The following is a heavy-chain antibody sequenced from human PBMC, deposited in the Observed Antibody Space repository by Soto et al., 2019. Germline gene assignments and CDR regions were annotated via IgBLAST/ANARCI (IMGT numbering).Heavy chain of an antibody. Sequence: GGSLRLSCAASGFTFSSYAMSWVRQTLGKGLEWVSAISGSGGSTYYADSVKGRFTISRDNSKNTLYLQMNSLRAEDTAVYYCAKVYDGSGWTYFDYWGQGTLVTVSS. V-gene: IGHV3-23*01. CDR2: ISGSGGST. CDR1: GFTFSSYA. D-gene: IGHD6-19*01. J-gene: IGHJ4*02. CDR3: AKVYDGSGWTYFDY.